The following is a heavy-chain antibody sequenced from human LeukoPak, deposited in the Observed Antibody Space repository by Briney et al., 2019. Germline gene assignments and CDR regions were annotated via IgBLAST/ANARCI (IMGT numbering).Heavy chain of an antibody. CDR3: ARGHKNYYDDSSGPVDY. D-gene: IGHD3-22*01. V-gene: IGHV3-48*03. J-gene: IGHJ4*02. CDR2: ISSSGSTI. CDR1: GFTFSSYE. Sequence: GGSLRLSCAASGFTFSSYEMNWVRQAPGKGLEWVSYISSSGSTIYYADSVKGRFTISRDNAKNSLYLQMNSLRAEDTAVYFCARGHKNYYDDSSGPVDYWGQGTLVTVSS.